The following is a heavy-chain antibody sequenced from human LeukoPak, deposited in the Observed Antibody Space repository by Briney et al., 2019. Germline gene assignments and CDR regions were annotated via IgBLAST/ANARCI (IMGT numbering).Heavy chain of an antibody. Sequence: GGSLRLSCAASGFTFSNYWMNWVRQAPGKGLEWVANIKEDGSEKYYVDSVKGRFTISRDNAKNSLFLQMNSLRAEDTAVYYCARHPFAAFDIWGQGTMVTVSS. CDR3: ARHPFAAFDI. CDR2: IKEDGSEK. V-gene: IGHV3-7*02. J-gene: IGHJ3*02. CDR1: GFTFSNYW.